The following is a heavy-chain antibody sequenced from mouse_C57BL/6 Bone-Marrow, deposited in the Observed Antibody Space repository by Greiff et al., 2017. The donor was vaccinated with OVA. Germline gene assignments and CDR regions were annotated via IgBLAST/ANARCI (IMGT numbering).Heavy chain of an antibody. J-gene: IGHJ1*03. V-gene: IGHV1-55*01. D-gene: IGHD1-1*01. Sequence: QVQLQQPGAELVKPGASVKMSCKASGYTFTSYWITWVKQRPEQGLEWIGDIYPGSGSTNYNEKFKSKATLTVDTSSSTAYMQLSSLTSEDSAVYYCARDIYGSSYWYFDVWGTGTTVTVSS. CDR1: GYTFTSYW. CDR3: ARDIYGSSYWYFDV. CDR2: IYPGSGST.